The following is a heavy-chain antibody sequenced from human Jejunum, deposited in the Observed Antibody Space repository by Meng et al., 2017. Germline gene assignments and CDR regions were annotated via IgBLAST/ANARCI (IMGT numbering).Heavy chain of an antibody. CDR3: AREVGSLAGDFDS. J-gene: IGHJ4*02. D-gene: IGHD6-19*01. CDR2: INPNTGGT. CDR1: GYTFTAYY. V-gene: IGHV1-2*02. Sequence: VHLLQSGAEVKNPGASVKVSCKASGYTFTAYYIHWVRQAPGQGLEWMGWINPNTGGTNYAQNFEDGVTMTRDTAINTAYMEVSRLRSDDTAVYYCAREVGSLAGDFDSWGQGTLVTVSS.